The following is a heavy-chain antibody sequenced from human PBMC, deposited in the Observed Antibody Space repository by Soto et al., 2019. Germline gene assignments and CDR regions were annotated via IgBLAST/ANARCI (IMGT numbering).Heavy chain of an antibody. CDR2: IIPIFGTA. CDR3: ARDGVRCSGGSCYPLFDYYYVMDV. CDR1: GGTFSSYA. J-gene: IGHJ6*02. V-gene: IGHV1-69*01. D-gene: IGHD2-15*01. Sequence: QVQLVQSGAEVKKPGSSVKVSCKASGGTFSSYAISWVRQAPGQGLEWMGGIIPIFGTANYAQKFQGRVTITADESTSTAYMELSSLRSEDTAVYYCARDGVRCSGGSCYPLFDYYYVMDVWGQGTTVTVSS.